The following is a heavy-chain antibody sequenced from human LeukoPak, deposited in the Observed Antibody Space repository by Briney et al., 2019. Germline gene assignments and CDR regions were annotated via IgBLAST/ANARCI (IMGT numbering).Heavy chain of an antibody. J-gene: IGHJ4*02. V-gene: IGHV4-59*12. Sequence: SETLSLTCTVSGGSISSYYWTWLRQPPGKGLEWLGYIYYSGSTSYNPSLKSRVTISLDTSKNQFSLKLSSVIAADTAVYYCARVKVGGSGRYHYFDYWGQGTLVTVSS. CDR2: IYYSGST. D-gene: IGHD3-10*01. CDR1: GGSISSYY. CDR3: ARVKVGGSGRYHYFDY.